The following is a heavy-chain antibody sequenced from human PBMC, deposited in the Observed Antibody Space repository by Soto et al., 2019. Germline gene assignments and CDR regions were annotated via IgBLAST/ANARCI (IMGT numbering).Heavy chain of an antibody. V-gene: IGHV3-48*03. Sequence: GGSVRLSCAASGFPFSSYEMNLVRQAPGKGLEWVSYISSSGSTIYYADSVKGRFTISRDNAKNSLYLQMNSLRAEDKAVYYCARDKDTWNPPRRYYYDSSGYSPTTSDYSGQGTLVTVSS. J-gene: IGHJ4*02. CDR3: ARDKDTWNPPRRYYYDSSGYSPTTSDY. CDR1: GFPFSSYE. CDR2: ISSSGSTI. D-gene: IGHD3-22*01.